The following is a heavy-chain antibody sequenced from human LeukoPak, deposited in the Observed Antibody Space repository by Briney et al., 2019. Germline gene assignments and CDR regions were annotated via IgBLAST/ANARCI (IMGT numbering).Heavy chain of an antibody. Sequence: GGSLRLSCAASGFTFSNDWMSWVRQAPGKGLEWVGRIKSKTDGRTTDYAAPVKGRFTISRDDSKNTLYLKMNSLKTEDTAVYYCTTSWGIAAAGRGFDYWGQGTLVTVSS. V-gene: IGHV3-15*01. CDR1: GFTFSNDW. CDR2: IKSKTDGRTT. D-gene: IGHD6-13*01. CDR3: TTSWGIAAAGRGFDY. J-gene: IGHJ4*02.